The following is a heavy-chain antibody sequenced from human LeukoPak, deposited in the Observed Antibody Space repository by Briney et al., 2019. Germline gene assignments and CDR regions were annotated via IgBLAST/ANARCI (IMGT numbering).Heavy chain of an antibody. Sequence: PGGSLRLSCAASGFTFSSYSMNWVRQAPGKGLEWVSYISSSSGTIYYADSVKGRFTISRDNAKSSLYLQMNSLRADDTAVYYCARTREFGYWGQGTLVTVSS. J-gene: IGHJ4*02. V-gene: IGHV3-48*04. CDR3: ARTREFGY. CDR2: ISSSSGTI. CDR1: GFTFSSYS.